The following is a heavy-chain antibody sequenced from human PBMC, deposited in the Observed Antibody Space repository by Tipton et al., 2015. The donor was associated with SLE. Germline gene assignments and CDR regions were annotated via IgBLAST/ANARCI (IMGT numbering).Heavy chain of an antibody. CDR3: ARHHYSNYVHDY. J-gene: IGHJ4*02. D-gene: IGHD4-11*01. CDR1: GGSISSSSYY. Sequence: TLSLTCTVSGGSISSSSYYWGWIRQPPGKGLEWIGSIYYSGSTYYNPSLTSRVTISVDTSKNQFSLKLSSVTAADTAVYYCARHHYSNYVHDYWGQGTLVTVSS. V-gene: IGHV4-39*07. CDR2: IYYSGST.